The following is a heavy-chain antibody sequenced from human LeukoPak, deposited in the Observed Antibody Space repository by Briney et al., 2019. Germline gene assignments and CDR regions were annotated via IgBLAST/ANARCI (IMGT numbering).Heavy chain of an antibody. J-gene: IGHJ6*03. CDR1: GFTFSSYG. CDR3: ARHFPAVSYYDILTGYYSYYIDV. Sequence: GGSLRLSCAASGFTFSSYGMSWVRQAPGKGLEWVSAISGSGGSTYYADSVKGRFTISRDNSKNTLYLQMNSLRAEDTAVYYCARHFPAVSYYDILTGYYSYYIDVWGKGTTVTISS. V-gene: IGHV3-23*01. D-gene: IGHD3-9*01. CDR2: ISGSGGST.